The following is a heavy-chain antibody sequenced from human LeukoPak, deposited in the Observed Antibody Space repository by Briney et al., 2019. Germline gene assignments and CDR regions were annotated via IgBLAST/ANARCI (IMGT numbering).Heavy chain of an antibody. V-gene: IGHV3-74*01. Sequence: PGGSLRLSCAASGFTFSSYWMHWVRQAPGKGLVWVSRISSDGSSTTYADSVKGRFTISRDNSKNTLYLQMNSLRAEDTAVYYCAKAGNWANYYDSSGYYPPAVGAFDIWGQGTMVTVSS. CDR1: GFTFSSYW. D-gene: IGHD3-22*01. J-gene: IGHJ3*02. CDR3: AKAGNWANYYDSSGYYPPAVGAFDI. CDR2: ISSDGSST.